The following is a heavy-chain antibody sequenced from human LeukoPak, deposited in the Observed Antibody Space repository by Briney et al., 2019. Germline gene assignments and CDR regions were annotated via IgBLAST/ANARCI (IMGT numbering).Heavy chain of an antibody. V-gene: IGHV4-59*08. J-gene: IGHJ4*02. D-gene: IGHD6-19*01. CDR2: IYYSRST. CDR3: ARRILGGSGWTFDY. Sequence: SECLLVTCSAAGGGISSHYWSWIGQASGKGLQSIGYIYYSRSTNYNPSLKSRVPISVDTSKKLFSLKLSSVTAADTDVYYCARRILGGSGWTFDYWDQGTLVTVSS. CDR1: GGGISSHY.